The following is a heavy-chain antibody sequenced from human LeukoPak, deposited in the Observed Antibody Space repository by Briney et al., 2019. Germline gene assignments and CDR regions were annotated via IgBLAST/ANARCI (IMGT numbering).Heavy chain of an antibody. V-gene: IGHV3-23*01. CDR3: AKWRGGDCYLDY. D-gene: IGHD2-21*02. CDR1: GFIFSSYA. J-gene: IGHJ4*02. CDR2: SSGSGGST. Sequence: GGSLRLSCAASGFIFSSYAMSWVRQAPGKGLEWVSASSGSGGSTYYADSVKGRFTISRDNSTNTLYLQVNSLRAEDTAVYYCAKWRGGDCYLDYWGQGTLVTVSS.